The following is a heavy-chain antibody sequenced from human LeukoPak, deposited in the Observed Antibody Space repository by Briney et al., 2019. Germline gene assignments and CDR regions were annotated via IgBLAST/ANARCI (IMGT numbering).Heavy chain of an antibody. V-gene: IGHV4-39*07. Sequence: SETLSLTCTVSGGSISSSSYYWGWIRQPPGKGLEWIGSIYYSGSTYYNPSLKSRVTISVDTSKNQFSLKLSSVTAADTAVYYCAREGYYGDYAVVDYWGRGTLVTVSS. CDR3: AREGYYGDYAVVDY. CDR1: GGSISSSSYY. D-gene: IGHD4-17*01. J-gene: IGHJ4*02. CDR2: IYYSGST.